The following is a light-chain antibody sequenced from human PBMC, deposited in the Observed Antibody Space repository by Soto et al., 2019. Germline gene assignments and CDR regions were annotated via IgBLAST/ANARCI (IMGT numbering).Light chain of an antibody. CDR2: DVS. CDR3: CSYAGSYTWV. J-gene: IGLJ1*01. Sequence: QSVLTQPRSVSGSPGQSVTISCTGTSSDVGGYTYVSWYQQHPGKAPKLMIYDVSKRPSGVPVRFSGSKSGNTASLTISGLQAEDEADYYCCSYAGSYTWVFGTGTKLTVL. V-gene: IGLV2-11*01. CDR1: SSDVGGYTY.